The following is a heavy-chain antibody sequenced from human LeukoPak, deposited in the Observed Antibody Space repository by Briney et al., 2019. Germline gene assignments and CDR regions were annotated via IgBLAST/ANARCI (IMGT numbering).Heavy chain of an antibody. CDR2: IYYSGST. CDR3: ARLSYYDYVWGSYRPRYYFDY. Sequence: SETLSLTCTVSGGSISSYYWSWIRQPPGKGLEWIGYIYYSGSTNYNPSLKSRVTISVDTSKNQFSLKLSSVTAADTAVYYCARLSYYDYVWGSYRPRYYFDYWGQGTLVTVSS. V-gene: IGHV4-59*01. D-gene: IGHD3-16*02. J-gene: IGHJ4*02. CDR1: GGSISSYY.